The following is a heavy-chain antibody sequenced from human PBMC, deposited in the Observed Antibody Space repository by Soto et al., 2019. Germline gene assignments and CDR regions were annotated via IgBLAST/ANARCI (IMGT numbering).Heavy chain of an antibody. CDR1: GGSFSGYY. CDR2: INHSGST. CDR3: ARATAYGSGSYSGVFFDY. V-gene: IGHV4-34*01. Sequence: QVQLQQWGAGLLKPSETLSLTCAVYGGSFSGYYWSWIRQPPGKGLEWIGEINHSGSTNYNPSLKSRVTISVDTSKNQFSLTLSSVTAADTAVYYCARATAYGSGSYSGVFFDYWGQGTLVTVSS. D-gene: IGHD3-10*01. J-gene: IGHJ4*02.